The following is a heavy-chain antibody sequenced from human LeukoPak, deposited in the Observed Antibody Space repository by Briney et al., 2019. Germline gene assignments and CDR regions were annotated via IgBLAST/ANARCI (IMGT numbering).Heavy chain of an antibody. D-gene: IGHD5-12*01. J-gene: IGHJ4*02. CDR2: VSHSGIT. CDR1: GGSFTAFY. V-gene: IGHV4-34*01. Sequence: SETLSLTCNVSGGSFTAFYWNWIRQPPGKGLEWIGEVSHSGITSYNPSLKSRVTLSVDTSKNQFSLKLSSATAADTAVYYCARAGYRLDYWGQGTLVTVSS. CDR3: ARAGYRLDY.